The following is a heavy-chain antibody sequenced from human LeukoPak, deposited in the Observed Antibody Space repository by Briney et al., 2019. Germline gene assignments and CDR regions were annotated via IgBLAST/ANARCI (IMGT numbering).Heavy chain of an antibody. J-gene: IGHJ4*02. CDR1: GFTFSSYA. CDR3: AKDPPHFSYIFDY. CDR2: ITNNGGTT. D-gene: IGHD2/OR15-2a*01. V-gene: IGHV3-23*01. Sequence: PGGSLRLSWAASGFTFSSYAMSWVRQAPGKGLEWVSSITNNGGTTYYADSVKGRFTISRDNSKNTLCLQMNSRRAEDTAVYNCAKDPPHFSYIFDYWSQGTVITVSS.